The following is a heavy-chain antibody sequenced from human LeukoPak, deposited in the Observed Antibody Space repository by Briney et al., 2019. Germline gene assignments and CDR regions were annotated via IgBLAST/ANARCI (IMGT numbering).Heavy chain of an antibody. CDR1: GFTFSSYS. J-gene: IGHJ3*02. Sequence: PGGSLRLSCAASGFTFSSYSMNWVRQAPGKGLEWVSSISSSRSNIYYADSVKGGFTISRDNDKKSLYMQMNSVRAEDTGVYYCARDGPYDSSGYYYLDAFDIWRQGTMVTVSS. CDR3: ARDGPYDSSGYYYLDAFDI. CDR2: ISSSRSNI. D-gene: IGHD3-22*01. V-gene: IGHV3-21*01.